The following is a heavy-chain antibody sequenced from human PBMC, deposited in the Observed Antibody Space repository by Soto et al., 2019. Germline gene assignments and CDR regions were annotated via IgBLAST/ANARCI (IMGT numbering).Heavy chain of an antibody. V-gene: IGHV3-11*01. CDR3: ARSLGMGGDGYN. J-gene: IGHJ4*02. Sequence: QVQLVESGGDLVKPGGSLRLSCAASGFTSSDYYMSWLRQAPGKGLEWVSYISSSGRTIYYADSVKGRFTISRDNAMNSLYLQMNSLRAEDTAVYYCARSLGMGGDGYNWGQGTLVTVSS. CDR2: ISSSGRTI. D-gene: IGHD3-16*01. CDR1: GFTSSDYY.